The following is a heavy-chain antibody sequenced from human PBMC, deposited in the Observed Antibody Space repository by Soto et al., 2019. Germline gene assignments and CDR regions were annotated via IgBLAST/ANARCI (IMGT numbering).Heavy chain of an antibody. J-gene: IGHJ6*02. CDR2: INPNSGGT. CDR3: ARMIAASGHYGMDV. D-gene: IGHD6-13*01. V-gene: IGHV1-2*04. Sequence: QVQLVQSGAEVKKPGASVKVSCKASGYTVTAYYVHWVRQAPGQGLEWMGWINPNSGGTNYAQTFQGWVTMTRDTSISTFYMELSRLRFDDTAVYYCARMIAASGHYGMDVWGQGTTVTVSS. CDR1: GYTVTAYY.